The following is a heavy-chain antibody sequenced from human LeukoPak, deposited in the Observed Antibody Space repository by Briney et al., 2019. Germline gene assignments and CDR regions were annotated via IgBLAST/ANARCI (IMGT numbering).Heavy chain of an antibody. Sequence: PGGSLRLSCVASGFTFSSYSMNWVRQAPGRGLEWVSSIITVSTTYFQYADSVKGRFTISRDNAKNSLYLQMNSLRDEDTAVYYCASSGSYRFDYWGQGTLVTVSS. CDR2: IITVSTTYF. V-gene: IGHV3-21*01. D-gene: IGHD1-26*01. CDR1: GFTFSSYS. CDR3: ASSGSYRFDY. J-gene: IGHJ4*02.